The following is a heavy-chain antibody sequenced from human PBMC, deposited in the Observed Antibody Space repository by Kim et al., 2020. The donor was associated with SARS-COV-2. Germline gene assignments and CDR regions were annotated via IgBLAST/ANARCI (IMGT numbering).Heavy chain of an antibody. CDR3: ATRDCGGDCWDAFDI. CDR1: GGSISSSNW. Sequence: SETLSLTCAVSGGSISSSNWWSWVRQPPGKGLEWIGEIYHSGSTNYNPSLKSRVTISVDKSKNQFSLKLSSVTAADTAVYYCATRDCGGDCWDAFDIWGQGTMVTVSS. V-gene: IGHV4-4*02. D-gene: IGHD2-21*02. J-gene: IGHJ3*02. CDR2: IYHSGST.